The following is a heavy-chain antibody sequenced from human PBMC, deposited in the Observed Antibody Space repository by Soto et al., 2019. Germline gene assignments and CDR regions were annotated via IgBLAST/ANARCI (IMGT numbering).Heavy chain of an antibody. CDR3: ARGAYYYDSSGYYSLSPFDY. CDR2: IYYSGST. Sequence: NPSETLSLTCTVSGGSISSSSYYWGWIRQPPGKGLEWIGSIYYSGSTYYNPSLKSLVTISVDTSKNQFSLKLSSVTAADTAVYYCARGAYYYDSSGYYSLSPFDYWGQGTLVTVSS. CDR1: GGSISSSSYY. D-gene: IGHD3-22*01. J-gene: IGHJ4*02. V-gene: IGHV4-39*01.